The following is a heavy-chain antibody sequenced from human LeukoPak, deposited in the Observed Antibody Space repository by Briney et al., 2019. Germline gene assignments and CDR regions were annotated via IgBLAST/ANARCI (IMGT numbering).Heavy chain of an antibody. V-gene: IGHV4-59*01. D-gene: IGHD5-12*01. CDR2: IYYSGST. Sequence: SETLSLTCTVSGVSISSYYWSWIRQPPGKGLEWIGYIYYSGSTNYNPSLKSRVTISVDTSKNQFSLKLSSVTAADTAVYYCARYSGYASYNWFDPWGQGTLVTVSS. J-gene: IGHJ5*02. CDR3: ARYSGYASYNWFDP. CDR1: GVSISSYY.